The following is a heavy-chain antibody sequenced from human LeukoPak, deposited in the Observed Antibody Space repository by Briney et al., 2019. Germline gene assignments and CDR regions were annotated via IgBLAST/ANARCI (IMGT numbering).Heavy chain of an antibody. V-gene: IGHV1-46*01. Sequence: GASVKVSCKASGYTFTSYYMHWVRQAPGQGLEWMGIINPSGGSTSYAQKFQGRVTMTRDTSTSTVYMELSSLRSEDTAVYYCARVILGLRLGESPLDYWGQGTLVTVSS. CDR1: GYTFTSYY. J-gene: IGHJ4*02. CDR3: ARVILGLRLGESPLDY. CDR2: INPSGGST. D-gene: IGHD3-16*01.